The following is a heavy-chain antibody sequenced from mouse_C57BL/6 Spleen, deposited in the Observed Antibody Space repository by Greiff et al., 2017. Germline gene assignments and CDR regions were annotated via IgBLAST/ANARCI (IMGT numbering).Heavy chain of an antibody. V-gene: IGHV6-3*01. D-gene: IGHD1-1*01. CDR2: IRLKSDNYAT. CDR3: TGYYCSSLYAMDY. Sequence: EVMLVESGGGLVQPGGSMKLSCVASGFTFSNYWMNWVRQSPEKGLEWVAQIRLKSDNYATNYAESVKGRFTISRDDSKSSVYLQMNNLRAEDTGIYYCTGYYCSSLYAMDYWGQGTSVTVSS. J-gene: IGHJ4*01. CDR1: GFTFSNYW.